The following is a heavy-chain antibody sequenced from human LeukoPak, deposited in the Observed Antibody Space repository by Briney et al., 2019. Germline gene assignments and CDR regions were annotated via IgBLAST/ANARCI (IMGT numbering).Heavy chain of an antibody. D-gene: IGHD2-2*01. Sequence: GGSLRLSCAASGFTFSSYAMSWVRQAPGKGLEWVSAISGSGGSTYYADSVEGRFTISRDNSKNTLYLQMNSLRAEDTAVYYCATFKIIVVVPAARHNWFDPWGQGTLVTVSS. CDR1: GFTFSSYA. V-gene: IGHV3-23*01. CDR3: ATFKIIVVVPAARHNWFDP. J-gene: IGHJ5*02. CDR2: ISGSGGST.